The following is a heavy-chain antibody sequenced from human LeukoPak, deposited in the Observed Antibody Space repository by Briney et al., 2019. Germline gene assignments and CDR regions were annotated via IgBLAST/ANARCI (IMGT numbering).Heavy chain of an antibody. D-gene: IGHD5-24*01. V-gene: IGHV1-8*01. Sequence: GASVKVSCKASVYTFTSYYINWVRQATGQGLEWMGWMNPNSGNTGYAQKFQGRVTMTRNTSISTAYMELSSLRSEYTAVYYCARGELTRWLQYYYYYMDVWGKGTTVTISS. CDR3: ARGELTRWLQYYYYYMDV. J-gene: IGHJ6*03. CDR1: VYTFTSYY. CDR2: MNPNSGNT.